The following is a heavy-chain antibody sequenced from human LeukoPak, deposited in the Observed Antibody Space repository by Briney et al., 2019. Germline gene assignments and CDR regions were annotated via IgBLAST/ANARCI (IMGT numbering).Heavy chain of an antibody. CDR2: ISSNGGST. Sequence: GGSLRLSCAASGFTFSSYAMHWVRQAPGKGLEYVSAISSNGGSTYYANSVKGRFTISRDNSKNTLYLQMGSLRAEDMAVYYCARDLGRGAIFGVVKINYYMDVWGKGTTVTVSS. J-gene: IGHJ6*03. D-gene: IGHD3-3*01. CDR1: GFTFSSYA. V-gene: IGHV3-64*01. CDR3: ARDLGRGAIFGVVKINYYMDV.